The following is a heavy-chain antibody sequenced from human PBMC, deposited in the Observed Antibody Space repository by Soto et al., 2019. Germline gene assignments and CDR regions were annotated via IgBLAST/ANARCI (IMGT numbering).Heavy chain of an antibody. Sequence: QVQLVQSGAEVKKPGASMRVSCRASDFFFAYNFNWVRQVPGQGLEWMGWMDPKNGDTDYSQKFRGRGAMTRDAALSTALLELSSLRPDDTPTYYCAREPAVALSELLTGSRVDYRYMAVWGKGTTVTVSS. CDR2: MDPKNGDT. V-gene: IGHV1-8*01. CDR1: DFFFAYN. D-gene: IGHD3-9*01. CDR3: AREPAVALSELLTGSRVDYRYMAV. J-gene: IGHJ6*03.